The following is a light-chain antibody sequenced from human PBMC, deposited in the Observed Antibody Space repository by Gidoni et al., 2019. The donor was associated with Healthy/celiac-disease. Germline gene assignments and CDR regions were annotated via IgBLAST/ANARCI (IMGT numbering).Light chain of an antibody. CDR1: SLRSYY. CDR2: GKN. CDR3: NSRDSSGNHLV. J-gene: IGLJ2*01. Sequence: SSALTQDPAVSVALGQTVRITCQGASLRSYYSSWYQQKPGQAPVLVIYGKNNRPSGIPDRFSGSSSGNTASLTITGAQAEDEADYDCNSRDSSGNHLVFGGGTKLTV. V-gene: IGLV3-19*01.